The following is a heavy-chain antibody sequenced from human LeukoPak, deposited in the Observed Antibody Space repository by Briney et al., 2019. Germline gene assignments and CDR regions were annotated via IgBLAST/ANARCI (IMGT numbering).Heavy chain of an antibody. Sequence: ASVKVSCKASGGTYSSYAISWVRQAPGQGLEWMGGIIPIFGTANYAQKFQGRVTITADESTSTAYMELSSLRSEDTAVYYCARTGCSSTSCPFDYWGQGTLVTVSS. V-gene: IGHV1-69*13. CDR3: ARTGCSSTSCPFDY. J-gene: IGHJ4*02. D-gene: IGHD2-2*01. CDR1: GGTYSSYA. CDR2: IIPIFGTA.